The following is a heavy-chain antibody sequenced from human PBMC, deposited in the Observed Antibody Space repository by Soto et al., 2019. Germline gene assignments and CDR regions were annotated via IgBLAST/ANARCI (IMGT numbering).Heavy chain of an antibody. CDR1: GGSISSYY. Sequence: SETLSLTCTVSGGSISSYYWSWIRQPPGKGLEWIGYIYYSGSTNYNPSLKRRVTISVDTSKNQFSLKLSSVTAADTAVYYCARAYGDYRWGYYYYGMDVWGQGTTVTVSS. CDR3: ARAYGDYRWGYYYYGMDV. V-gene: IGHV4-59*01. D-gene: IGHD4-17*01. CDR2: IYYSGST. J-gene: IGHJ6*02.